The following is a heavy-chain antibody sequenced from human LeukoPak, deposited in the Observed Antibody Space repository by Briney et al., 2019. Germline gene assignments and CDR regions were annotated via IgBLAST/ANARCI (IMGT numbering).Heavy chain of an antibody. Sequence: PGGSLRLSCAASKFTFSSYAMSWVRQAPGKGLEWVSAISGGGDSTFYTDSVKGRFTISRDKTKNTLYLQMNSLRAEDTAVYYCAKSAYYDASGYYREYYFDYWGQGTLVTVSS. D-gene: IGHD3-22*01. V-gene: IGHV3-23*01. CDR1: KFTFSSYA. CDR3: AKSAYYDASGYYREYYFDY. J-gene: IGHJ4*02. CDR2: ISGGGDST.